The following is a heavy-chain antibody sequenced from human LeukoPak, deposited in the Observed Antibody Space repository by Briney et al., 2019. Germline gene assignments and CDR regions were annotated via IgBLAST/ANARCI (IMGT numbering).Heavy chain of an antibody. D-gene: IGHD3-22*01. J-gene: IGHJ4*02. CDR1: GFTFSSYA. V-gene: IGHV3-30-3*01. CDR3: AREGYDSSGYYPDY. Sequence: SGGSLRLSCAASGFTFSSYAMHWVRQAPGKGLEWVAVISYDGSNKYYADSVKGRFTISRDNSKNTLYLQMNSLRAEDTAVYYCAREGYDSSGYYPDYWGQGTLVTVSS. CDR2: ISYDGSNK.